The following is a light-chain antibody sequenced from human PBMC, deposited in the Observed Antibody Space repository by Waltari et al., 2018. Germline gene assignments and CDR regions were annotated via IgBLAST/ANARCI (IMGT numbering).Light chain of an antibody. V-gene: IGKV3-11*01. CDR1: QSISSY. CDR2: DAS. Sequence: EIVLTQSPATLSLSPGERATLSCRASQSISSYLAWYQQKPGQAPKLLIYDASNRATGIPARFSGSGSWTDFTLTITSLEPEDFAVYYCQQRSSLPITCGQGTRLDIK. J-gene: IGKJ5*01. CDR3: QQRSSLPIT.